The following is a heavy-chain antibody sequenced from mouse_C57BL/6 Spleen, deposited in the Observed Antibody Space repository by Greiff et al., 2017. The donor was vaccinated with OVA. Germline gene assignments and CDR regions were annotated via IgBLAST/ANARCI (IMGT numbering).Heavy chain of an antibody. CDR2: INPNYGTT. Sequence: HVKQSGPELVKPGASVKISCKASGYSFIDYNMNWVKQSNGKSLEWIGVINPNYGTTSYNQKFKGKATLTVDQSSSTAYMQLNSLTSEDSAVYYCARSRVYFDYWGQGTTLTVSS. V-gene: IGHV1-39*01. CDR1: GYSFIDYN. J-gene: IGHJ2*01. CDR3: ARSRVYFDY.